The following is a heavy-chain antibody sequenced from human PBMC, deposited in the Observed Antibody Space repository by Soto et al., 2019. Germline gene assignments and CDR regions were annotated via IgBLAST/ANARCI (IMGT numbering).Heavy chain of an antibody. CDR1: GGSVSPDY. CDR2: IYYSGST. V-gene: IGHV4-59*02. CDR3: ARGEDAFFYYGLDV. J-gene: IGHJ6*02. Sequence: SETLSLTCTVSGGSVSPDYWDWIRQPPGKGLEWIGYIYYSGSTNYNPSLKSRVTISIDTSKNQFSLKLTSVTAADTAVYYCARGEDAFFYYGLDVWGQGITVTVSS.